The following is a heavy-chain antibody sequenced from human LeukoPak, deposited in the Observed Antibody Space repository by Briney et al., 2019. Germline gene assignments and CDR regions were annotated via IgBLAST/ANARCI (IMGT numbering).Heavy chain of an antibody. V-gene: IGHV3-23*01. Sequence: GGSLRLSCAASGFTFSSYAMSWVRQAPGKGLEWVSAISGSGGSTYYADSVKGRFTISRDNSKNTLYLQMNSLRAEDTAVYYCAKFQGEQWLGLNWFDPWGQGTLVTVSS. J-gene: IGHJ5*02. CDR3: AKFQGEQWLGLNWFDP. CDR1: GFTFSSYA. D-gene: IGHD6-19*01. CDR2: ISGSGGST.